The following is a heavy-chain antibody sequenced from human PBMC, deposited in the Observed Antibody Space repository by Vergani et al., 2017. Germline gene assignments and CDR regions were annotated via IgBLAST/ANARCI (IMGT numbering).Heavy chain of an antibody. V-gene: IGHV3-23*04. D-gene: IGHD3-16*01. J-gene: IGHJ1*01. CDR2: IDNSGRSI. Sequence: VQLVQSGAEVKKPGASVKVSCKASGDTFSTYAMSWVRQVQGKGLEWVATIDNSGRSIYYTDSVKVRCTISRDNSKSTLFLQMNSLSAADTALYYCAKSRASLDLWGEHFQHWGRGTLVTVSS. CDR1: GDTFSTYA. CDR3: AKSRASLDLWGEHFQH.